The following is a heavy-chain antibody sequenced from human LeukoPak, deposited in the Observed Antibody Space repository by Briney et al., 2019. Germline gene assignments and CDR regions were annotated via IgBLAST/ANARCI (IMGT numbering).Heavy chain of an antibody. V-gene: IGHV3-74*01. J-gene: IGHJ4*02. CDR3: ARDLSSWYYFDY. D-gene: IGHD6-13*01. Sequence: PGGSLRLSCAASGFTFSSYWMHWVRQAPGKGLMWVSRINSDGSSTSYADSVKGRFTISRDNAKNTLYLQMNSLRAEDTAVYYCARDLSSWYYFDYWGQGTLVTVSS. CDR2: INSDGSST. CDR1: GFTFSSYW.